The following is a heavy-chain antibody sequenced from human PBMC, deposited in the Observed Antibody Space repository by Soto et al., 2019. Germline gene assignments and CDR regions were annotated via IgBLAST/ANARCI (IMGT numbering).Heavy chain of an antibody. V-gene: IGHV4-59*01. CDR2: IYSSGST. D-gene: IGHD5-12*01. Sequence: QVQLQESGPRLVKPSETLSLTCTVSGDSISGFHLHWIRQPPGKGLQWIGYIYSSGSTMYNPSLKSRGTMSVDTSQNQFSLKLNSVTAADTAVYYCARDLGGYYWFDPWGQGTLVTVSS. J-gene: IGHJ5*02. CDR1: GDSISGFH. CDR3: ARDLGGYYWFDP.